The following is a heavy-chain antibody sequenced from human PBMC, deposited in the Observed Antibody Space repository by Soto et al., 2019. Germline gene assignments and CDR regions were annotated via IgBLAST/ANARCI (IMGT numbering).Heavy chain of an antibody. CDR2: MNPDGSEQ. Sequence: EVHLVESGGALVQPGGSLRLSCAASGFTFSDYWMTCVRQTPGKGLEGVANMNPDGSEQYYLDSVKGRFTISRDNAKNSLYLQMNNLRGEETAVYYCTRDLNHDCGPWGQGTQVIVSS. D-gene: IGHD2-21*01. CDR1: GFTFSDYW. J-gene: IGHJ5*02. V-gene: IGHV3-7*04. CDR3: TRDLNHDCGP.